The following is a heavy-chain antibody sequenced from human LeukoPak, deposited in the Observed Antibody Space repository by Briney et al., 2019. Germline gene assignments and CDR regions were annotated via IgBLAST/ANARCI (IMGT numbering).Heavy chain of an antibody. CDR3: TRHSSVTMGYFQK. Sequence: PSETLSLTCTVSGGSINSSFYYWGWIRQPPGKELEWIGSIFYSGSTYYTPSLKSRVTISLDTSKNQFSLKLNSVTAADTAVYYCTRHSSVTMGYFQKWGQGTLVTVS. J-gene: IGHJ1*01. V-gene: IGHV4-39*01. CDR1: GGSINSSFYY. CDR2: IFYSGST. D-gene: IGHD4-17*01.